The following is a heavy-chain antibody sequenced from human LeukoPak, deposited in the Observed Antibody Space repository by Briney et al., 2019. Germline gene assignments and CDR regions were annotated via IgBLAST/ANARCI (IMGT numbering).Heavy chain of an antibody. CDR3: ANQQPSGSYYNLLDY. D-gene: IGHD3-10*01. J-gene: IGHJ4*02. V-gene: IGHV4-59*01. Sequence: SETLSLTCTVSGGSISSYYWSWIRQPPGKGLEWIGYIYYSGSTNYNPSLKSRVTIPVDTSKNQFSLKLSSVTAADTAVYYCANQQPSGSYYNLLDYWGQGTLVTVSS. CDR2: IYYSGST. CDR1: GGSISSYY.